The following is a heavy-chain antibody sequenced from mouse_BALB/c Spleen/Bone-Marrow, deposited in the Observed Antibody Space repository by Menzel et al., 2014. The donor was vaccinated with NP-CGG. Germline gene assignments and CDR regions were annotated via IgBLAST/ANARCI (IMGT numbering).Heavy chain of an antibody. V-gene: IGHV5-4*02. D-gene: IGHD1-1*01. J-gene: IGHJ1*01. Sequence: EVHLVESGGGLVKPGGSLKLSCAASGFTFSDYYMYWVRQTPEKRLGWVATISDGGSYTYYPGSVKGRFTISRDNAKNNLYLQMSSLKSEDTAMYYCARFYYYGSSYFDVWGAGTTVTVSS. CDR2: ISDGGSYT. CDR3: ARFYYYGSSYFDV. CDR1: GFTFSDYY.